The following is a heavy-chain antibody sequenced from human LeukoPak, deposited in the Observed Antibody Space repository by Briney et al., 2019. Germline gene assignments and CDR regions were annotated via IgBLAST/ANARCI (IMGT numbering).Heavy chain of an antibody. D-gene: IGHD3-22*01. CDR1: GGSISSGDYY. V-gene: IGHV4-30-4*01. J-gene: IGHJ5*02. Sequence: SQTLSLTCTVSGGSISSGDYYWSWIRQPPGKGLEWIAYMYHSGSTYYNPSLKGRVTMSADTSKNQLSLKLSSVTAADTAVYYCARPYYYDSRIDPWGQGILVTVSS. CDR2: MYHSGST. CDR3: ARPYYYDSRIDP.